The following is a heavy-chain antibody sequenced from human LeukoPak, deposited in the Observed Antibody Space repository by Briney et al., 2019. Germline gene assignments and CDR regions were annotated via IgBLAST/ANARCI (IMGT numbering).Heavy chain of an antibody. CDR1: GYTFTSYG. V-gene: IGHV1-18*01. CDR3: AREGYSSSWNGAFDI. Sequence: GASVKVSCKASGYTFTSYGISWVRQAPGQGLEWMGWISAYNGNTNYAQKFQGRVTITRDTSASTAYMELSSLRSEDTAVYYCAREGYSSSWNGAFDIWGQGTMVTVSS. D-gene: IGHD6-13*01. J-gene: IGHJ3*02. CDR2: ISAYNGNT.